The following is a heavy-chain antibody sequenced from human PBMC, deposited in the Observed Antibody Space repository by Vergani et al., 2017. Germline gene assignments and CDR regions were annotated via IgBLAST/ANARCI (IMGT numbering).Heavy chain of an antibody. D-gene: IGHD5-12*01. J-gene: IGHJ6*03. V-gene: IGHV7-4-1*02. CDR2: INTNTGNP. CDR1: GYTFTSYA. CDR3: ARGDGDIVATIPSRGNYYYYYMDV. Sequence: QVQLVQSGSELKKPGASVKVSCKASGYTFTSYAMNWVRQAPGQGLEWMGWINTNTGNPTYAQGFTGRFVFSLNTSVSTAYLQISSLKAEDTAVYYCARGDGDIVATIPSRGNYYYYYMDVWGKGTTVTVS.